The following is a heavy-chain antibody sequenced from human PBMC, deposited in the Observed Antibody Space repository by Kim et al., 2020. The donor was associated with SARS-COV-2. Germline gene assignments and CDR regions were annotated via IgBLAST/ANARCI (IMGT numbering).Heavy chain of an antibody. CDR3: ARSRSSSWYSYYYYGMDV. CDR1: GGSFSGYY. V-gene: IGHV4-34*01. D-gene: IGHD6-13*01. CDR2: INHSGST. J-gene: IGHJ6*02. Sequence: SETLSLTCAVYGGSFSGYYWSWIRQPPGKGLEWIGEINHSGSTNYNPSLKSRVTISVDTSKNQFSLKLSSVTAADTAAYYCARSRSSSWYSYYYYGMDVWGQGTTVTVSS.